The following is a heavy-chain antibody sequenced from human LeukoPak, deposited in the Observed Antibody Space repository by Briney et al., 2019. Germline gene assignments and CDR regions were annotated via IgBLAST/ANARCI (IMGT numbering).Heavy chain of an antibody. CDR1: GFTFSNSA. CDR3: ARDSNGPAF. D-gene: IGHD6-19*01. CDR2: ISGSGGST. J-gene: IGHJ4*02. Sequence: GGSLRLSCAASGFTFSNSAMSWVRQAPGKGLEWVSAISGSGGSTYYTDSVKGRFTISRDNSKNTLYLQMNSLRGEDTALYYCARDSNGPAFWGQGTLVTVSS. V-gene: IGHV3-23*01.